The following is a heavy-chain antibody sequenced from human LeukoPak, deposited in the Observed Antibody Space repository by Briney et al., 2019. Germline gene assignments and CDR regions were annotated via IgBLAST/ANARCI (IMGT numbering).Heavy chain of an antibody. CDR1: GDTFTGYY. CDR2: INPNSGGT. D-gene: IGHD2-15*01. Sequence: ASVKVSCKASGDTFTGYYMHWVRQAPGQGLEWMGWINPNSGGTNYAQKFQGRVTMTRDTSISTAYMELSRLRSDDTAVYYCARGLGYCSGGSCYSFYFDYWGQGTLVTVSS. J-gene: IGHJ4*02. CDR3: ARGLGYCSGGSCYSFYFDY. V-gene: IGHV1-2*02.